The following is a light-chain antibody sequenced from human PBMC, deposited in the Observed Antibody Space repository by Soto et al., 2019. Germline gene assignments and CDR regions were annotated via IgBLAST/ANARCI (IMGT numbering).Light chain of an antibody. Sequence: EIVMTQSPATLSVSPGERATLSCRASQSVSSSLAWYQQKPGQAPRLLIYDASNRATGIPARFSGSGSGTDFTLTISSLEPEDFAVYYCQQRSNWPPFTFGQGTRLEIK. CDR3: QQRSNWPPFT. V-gene: IGKV3-11*01. CDR1: QSVSSS. J-gene: IGKJ5*01. CDR2: DAS.